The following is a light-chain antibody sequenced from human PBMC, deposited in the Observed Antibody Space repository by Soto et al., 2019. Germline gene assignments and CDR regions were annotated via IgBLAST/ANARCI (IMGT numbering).Light chain of an antibody. CDR3: QQYNSYSLWT. V-gene: IGKV1-5*01. CDR2: DAS. Sequence: DIQMTQSPSTLSASLGDRVTITCRASQSIGSWLAWYQQKPGKAPKLLIYDASSLESGVPSRFSGSGSGTEFTLTISSLQPDDFATYYCQQYNSYSLWTFGQGTKVEIK. J-gene: IGKJ1*01. CDR1: QSIGSW.